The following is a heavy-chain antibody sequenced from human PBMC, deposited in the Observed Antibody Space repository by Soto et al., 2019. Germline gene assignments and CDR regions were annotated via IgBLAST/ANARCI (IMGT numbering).Heavy chain of an antibody. Sequence: PGGSLRLSCAASGFTFSSYAMSWVRQAPGKGLEWVTAISGSGGSTYYADSVKGRFTISRDNSKNTLYLQMNSLRAEDTAVYYCAKGSESVTAARFQHWGQGTLVTVSS. CDR3: AKGSESVTAARFQH. V-gene: IGHV3-23*01. CDR2: ISGSGGST. J-gene: IGHJ1*01. D-gene: IGHD2-15*01. CDR1: GFTFSSYA.